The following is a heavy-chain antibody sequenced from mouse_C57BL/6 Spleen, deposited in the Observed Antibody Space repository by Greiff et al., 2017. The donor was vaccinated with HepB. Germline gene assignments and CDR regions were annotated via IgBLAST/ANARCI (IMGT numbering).Heavy chain of an antibody. V-gene: IGHV1-53*01. D-gene: IGHD1-1*01. J-gene: IGHJ2*01. CDR1: GYTFTSYW. CDR3: AREGIYYGSSYEGGYFDY. Sequence: QVQLQQPGTELVKPGASVKLSCKASGYTFTSYWMHWVKQRPGQGLEWIGNINPSNGGTNYNEKFKSKATLTVDKSSSTAYMQLSSLTSEDSAVYYCAREGIYYGSSYEGGYFDYWGQGTTLTVSS. CDR2: INPSNGGT.